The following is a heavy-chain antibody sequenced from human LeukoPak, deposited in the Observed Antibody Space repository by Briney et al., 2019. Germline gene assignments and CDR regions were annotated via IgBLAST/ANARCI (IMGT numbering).Heavy chain of an antibody. V-gene: IGHV3-48*02. CDR2: ITTNSVM. Sequence: GGSLRLSCVASGFTLSDYGMSWARQAPGKGLEWISYITTNSVMFYADSVEGRFAISRDNDQNSVYLQMSVLRDDDTAVYYCTRGRYQFLGPNDSWGLGALVTVSS. CDR3: TRGRYQFLGPNDS. D-gene: IGHD2-2*01. J-gene: IGHJ5*01. CDR1: GFTLSDYG.